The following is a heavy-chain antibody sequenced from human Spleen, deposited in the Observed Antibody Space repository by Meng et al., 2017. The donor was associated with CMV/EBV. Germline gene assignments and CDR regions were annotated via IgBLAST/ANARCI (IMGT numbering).Heavy chain of an antibody. Sequence: QVQLVESGXGGVQPGGSXRLSCAASGFTFSSYGMHWVRQAPGKGLEWVAFIRYDGSNKYYADSVKGRFTISRDNSKNTLYLQMNSLRAEDTAVYYCAKDWDWNDDTTFDYWGQGTLVTVSS. D-gene: IGHD1-1*01. CDR3: AKDWDWNDDTTFDY. CDR1: GFTFSSYG. CDR2: IRYDGSNK. J-gene: IGHJ4*02. V-gene: IGHV3-30*02.